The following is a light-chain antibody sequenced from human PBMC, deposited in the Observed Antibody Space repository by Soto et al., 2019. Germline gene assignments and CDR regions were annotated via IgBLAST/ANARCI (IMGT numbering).Light chain of an antibody. J-gene: IGLJ2*01. Sequence: QSALTQPASVSGSLGQSITISCTGTSSDVGGYDYVSWYQQHPGKDPKVVIFEVTKRPSGVSSRFSGSKSGNTASLTVSGLQAEDEGDYYCSSYTSSRTVLFGGGTKLTVL. CDR3: SSYTSSRTVL. CDR1: SSDVGGYDY. CDR2: EVT. V-gene: IGLV2-14*01.